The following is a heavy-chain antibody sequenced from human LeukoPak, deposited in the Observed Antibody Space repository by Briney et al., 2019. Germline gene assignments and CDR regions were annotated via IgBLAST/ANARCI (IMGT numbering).Heavy chain of an antibody. J-gene: IGHJ4*02. V-gene: IGHV5-51*01. Sequence: GESLKISCKGSGYSFTSYWIGWVRQMPGEGLEWMGIIYPGDSDTRYSPSFQGQVTISADKSISTAYLQWSSLKASDTAMYYCARFEFNGDHRGTFDYWGQGTLVTVSS. CDR2: IYPGDSDT. D-gene: IGHD4-17*01. CDR3: ARFEFNGDHRGTFDY. CDR1: GYSFTSYW.